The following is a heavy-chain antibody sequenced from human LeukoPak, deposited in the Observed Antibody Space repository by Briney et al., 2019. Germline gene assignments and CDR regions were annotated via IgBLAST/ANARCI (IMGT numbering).Heavy chain of an antibody. Sequence: ASVKVSCKASGYTLTGYHMQWLRPAPCQGLAWMGCINPNSGGTNYAQNFQGRVTMTRDTSISSAYMQLRGLISDDTAVYYCARVYGSGSPWMNFDPWGQGTLVTVSS. D-gene: IGHD3-10*01. CDR1: GYTLTGYH. J-gene: IGHJ5*02. CDR3: ARVYGSGSPWMNFDP. V-gene: IGHV1-2*02. CDR2: INPNSGGT.